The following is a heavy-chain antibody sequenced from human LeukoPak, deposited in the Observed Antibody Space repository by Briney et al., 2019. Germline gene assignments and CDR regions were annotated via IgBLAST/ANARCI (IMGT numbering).Heavy chain of an antibody. CDR3: ASYSSSWYWFDP. J-gene: IGHJ5*02. D-gene: IGHD6-13*01. V-gene: IGHV3-21*01. CDR1: GFTFSSYS. Sequence: GGSLRLSCAASGFTFSSYSMNWVRQAPGKGLEWVSSISSSSSYIYYADSVKGRFTISRDNAKNSLYLQMNSLRAEDTAVYYCASYSSSWYWFDPWGKGTLVTVSS. CDR2: ISSSSSYI.